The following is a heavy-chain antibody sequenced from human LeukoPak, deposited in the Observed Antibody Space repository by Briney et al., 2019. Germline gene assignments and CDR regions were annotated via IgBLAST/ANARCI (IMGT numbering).Heavy chain of an antibody. J-gene: IGHJ6*03. CDR3: ARDSYCSSTSCYGSGMDV. CDR2: IYYSGST. CDR1: GGSISSSRYY. D-gene: IGHD2-2*01. Sequence: PSETLSLTCTVSGGSISSSRYYWGWIRQPPGKGLEWIGNIYYSGSTYYNPSLKSRVTISVDRSKNQFSLKLSSVTAADTAVYYCARDSYCSSTSCYGSGMDVRGKGTTVTVSS. V-gene: IGHV4-39*07.